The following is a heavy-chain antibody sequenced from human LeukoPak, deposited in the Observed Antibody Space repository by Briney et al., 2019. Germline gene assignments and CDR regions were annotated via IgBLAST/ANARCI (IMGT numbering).Heavy chain of an antibody. J-gene: IGHJ4*02. Sequence: SETLSLTCTVSGGSISSYYWSWIRQPPGKGLEWIGYIYYSGSTNYNPSLKSRDTISVDTSKNQFSLKLSSVTAADTAVYYCARGGAGLWFGDVWGQGTLVTVSS. CDR2: IYYSGST. CDR1: GGSISSYY. CDR3: ARGGAGLWFGDV. V-gene: IGHV4-59*01. D-gene: IGHD3-10*01.